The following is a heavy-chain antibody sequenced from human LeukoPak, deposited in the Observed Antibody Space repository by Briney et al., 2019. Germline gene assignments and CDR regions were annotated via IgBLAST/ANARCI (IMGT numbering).Heavy chain of an antibody. CDR2: IKTDGSTI. Sequence: PGGSLRLSCAASGFIFSNYWMHWVRQAPGKGLVWVSRIKTDGSTITYADSVKGRFTISRDNAMNTLYLQMDSLGAEDTAVYYCAKDRGGQWLVPSNYYYYGMDVWGQGTTVTVSS. V-gene: IGHV3-74*01. CDR3: AKDRGGQWLVPSNYYYYGMDV. J-gene: IGHJ6*02. D-gene: IGHD6-19*01. CDR1: GFIFSNYW.